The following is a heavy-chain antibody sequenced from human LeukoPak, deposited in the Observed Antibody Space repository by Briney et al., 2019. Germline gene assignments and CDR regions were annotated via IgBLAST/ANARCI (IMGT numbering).Heavy chain of an antibody. V-gene: IGHV1-18*01. J-gene: IGHJ4*02. Sequence: ASVKVSCKASGYTFTSYGISWVRQAPGQGLEWMGWISGYNGNTNYAQKLQGRVTLTLDTSTTTAHMDLRSLRSDDTAVYYCASVGISLIQIMDYWGQGTLVTVSS. CDR2: ISGYNGNT. CDR1: GYTFTSYG. CDR3: ASVGISLIQIMDY. D-gene: IGHD3-16*02.